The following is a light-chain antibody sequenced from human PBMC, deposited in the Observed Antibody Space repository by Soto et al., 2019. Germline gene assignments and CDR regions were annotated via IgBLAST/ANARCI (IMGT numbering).Light chain of an antibody. V-gene: IGKV3-11*01. Sequence: EIVLTQSPAPLSLSPGERATLSCRASQSVSSLLAWYQQKSGQPPRLLISDASNRATGVPARFSGSGSGTDFTLIISSLEPEDFAVYYCQQRSNWPLSFGGGTKVDIK. CDR1: QSVSSL. CDR3: QQRSNWPLS. J-gene: IGKJ4*01. CDR2: DAS.